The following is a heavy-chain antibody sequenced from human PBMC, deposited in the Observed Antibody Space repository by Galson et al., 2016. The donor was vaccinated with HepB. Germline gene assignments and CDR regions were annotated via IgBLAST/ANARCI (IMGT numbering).Heavy chain of an antibody. D-gene: IGHD3-22*01. CDR1: GFTLSSFA. J-gene: IGHJ5*02. CDR2: ITSNGDST. Sequence: SLRLSCAASGFTLSSFAMHWVRQAPGKGLEYVSRITSNGDSTYYADSVKGRFTISRDNSKNMLYLQMSSLRAEDTAVYYCVKYYYESGRYFSSADWFDLWGQGTLVPGSS. V-gene: IGHV3-64D*06. CDR3: VKYYYESGRYFSSADWFDL.